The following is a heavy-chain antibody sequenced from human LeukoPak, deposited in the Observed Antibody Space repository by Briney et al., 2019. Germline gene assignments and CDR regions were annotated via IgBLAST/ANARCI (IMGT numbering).Heavy chain of an antibody. CDR1: GGTFSSYA. V-gene: IGHV1-69*10. CDR2: IIPILGIA. Sequence: SVKVSCKASGGTFSSYAISWVRQAPGQGLEWMGWIIPILGIANYAQKFQGRVTITADKSTSTAYMELSSLRSEDTAVYYCAREPGLVGATTSVDYWGQGTLVTVSS. CDR3: AREPGLVGATTSVDY. J-gene: IGHJ4*02. D-gene: IGHD1-26*01.